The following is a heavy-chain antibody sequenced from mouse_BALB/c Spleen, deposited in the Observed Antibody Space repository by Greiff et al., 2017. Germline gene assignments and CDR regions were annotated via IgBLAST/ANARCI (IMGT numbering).Heavy chain of an antibody. Sequence: EVQLIKSGGGLVKPGGSLKLSCAASGFTFSSYAMSWVRQTPEKRLEWVASISSGGSTYYPDSVKGRFTISRDNARNILYLQMSSLRSEDTAMYYCARNGNAMDYWGQGTTLTVSS. D-gene: IGHD2-1*01. V-gene: IGHV5-6-5*01. J-gene: IGHJ2*01. CDR3: ARNGNAMDY. CDR2: ISSGGST. CDR1: GFTFSSYA.